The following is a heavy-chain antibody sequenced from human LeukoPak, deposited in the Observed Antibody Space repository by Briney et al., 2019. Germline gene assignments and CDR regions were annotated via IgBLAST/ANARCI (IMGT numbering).Heavy chain of an antibody. Sequence: PGGSLRLSCAASGFTFSDYYMTWIRQTPGKGLEWVSYISISGTTTFYEDSVKGRFTISRDNTKNSLYLQMNSLRAEDTAMYYCARGTMASDFWGQGTLVTVSS. CDR1: GFTFSDYY. CDR2: ISISGTTT. D-gene: IGHD3-10*01. J-gene: IGHJ4*02. CDR3: ARGTMASDF. V-gene: IGHV3-11*01.